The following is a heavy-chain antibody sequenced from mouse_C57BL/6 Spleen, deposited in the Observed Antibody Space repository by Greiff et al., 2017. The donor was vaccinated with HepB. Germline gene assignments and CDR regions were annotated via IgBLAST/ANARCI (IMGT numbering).Heavy chain of an antibody. CDR1: GYTFTDYY. CDR3: ARSPITTVGGDY. V-gene: IGHV1-26*01. Sequence: EVQLQQSGPELVKPGASVKISCKASGYTFTDYYMNWVKQSHGKSLEWIGDINPNNGGTSYNQKFKGKATLTVDKSSSTAYMELRSLTSEDSAVYYWARSPITTVGGDYWGQGTTLTVSS. D-gene: IGHD1-1*01. J-gene: IGHJ2*01. CDR2: INPNNGGT.